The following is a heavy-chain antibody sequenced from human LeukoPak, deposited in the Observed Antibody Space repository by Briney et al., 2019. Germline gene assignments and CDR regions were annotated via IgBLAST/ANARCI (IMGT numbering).Heavy chain of an antibody. J-gene: IGHJ5*02. Sequence: GESLKISCKGSGYRFSNYWIAWVRQMPGKGLEWMGIIYPGDSDTRYSPPFQGQVTISADKSISTASLQWSSLKTSDTAMYYCARAYCSSTSCYLLDPWGQGTLVTVSS. CDR1: GYRFSNYW. CDR2: IYPGDSDT. V-gene: IGHV5-51*01. CDR3: ARAYCSSTSCYLLDP. D-gene: IGHD2-2*01.